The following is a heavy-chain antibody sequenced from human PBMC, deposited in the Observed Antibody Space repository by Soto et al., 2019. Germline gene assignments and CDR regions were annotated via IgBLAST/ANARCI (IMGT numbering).Heavy chain of an antibody. CDR1: GFTFSSYA. V-gene: IGHV3-48*04. D-gene: IGHD1-1*01. J-gene: IGHJ4*02. CDR2: ISSGAFTI. CDR3: ARDTTRLEH. Sequence: GGSLRLSCAASGFTFSSYAMTWVRQIPGKGLEWIASISSGAFTISYAAAVKGRFTISRDDGHNSLFLQMDSLRAEDTALYYCARDTTRLEHWGQGTLVTVSS.